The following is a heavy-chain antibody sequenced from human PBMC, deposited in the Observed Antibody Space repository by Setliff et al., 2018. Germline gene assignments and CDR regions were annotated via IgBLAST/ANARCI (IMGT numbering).Heavy chain of an antibody. CDR1: GATFSSYA. D-gene: IGHD3-3*01. Sequence: SVKVSCKASGATFSSYAISWVRQAPGQGLEWMGGIIPIFGTANYAQKFQGRVTITADESTSTAYMELSSLRSEDTAVYYCARGYRGYYNFWSGSQGANWFDPWGQGTLVTVSS. CDR3: ARGYRGYYNFWSGSQGANWFDP. CDR2: IIPIFGTA. J-gene: IGHJ5*02. V-gene: IGHV1-69*13.